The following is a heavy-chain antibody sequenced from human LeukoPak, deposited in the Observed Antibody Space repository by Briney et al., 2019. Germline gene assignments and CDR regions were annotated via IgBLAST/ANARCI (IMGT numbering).Heavy chain of an antibody. J-gene: IGHJ4*02. CDR3: ARVGIAVAGGDPNFDY. V-gene: IGHV4-39*07. Sequence: SETLSLTCTVSGGSISSSSYYWGWIRQPPGKGLEWIGSIYYSGSTYYNPSLKSRVTISVDTSKNQFSLKLSSVTAADTAVYYCARVGIAVAGGDPNFDYWGQGTLVTVSS. D-gene: IGHD6-19*01. CDR1: GGSISSSSYY. CDR2: IYYSGST.